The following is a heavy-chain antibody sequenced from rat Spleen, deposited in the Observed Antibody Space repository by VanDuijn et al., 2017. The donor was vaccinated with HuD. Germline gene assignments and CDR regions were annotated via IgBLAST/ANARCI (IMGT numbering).Heavy chain of an antibody. Sequence: QVQLQQSGAELAKPGSSVKISCKASGYTFTSYDISWIKQTTGQGLEYIGYINTGSGGTYYNEKFKGKATLTVDKSSSTAFMQLISLTPEDTAVYYCARAGRVMDAWGQGASVTVSS. CDR3: ARAGRVMDA. V-gene: IGHV1-57*01. CDR1: GYTFTSYD. D-gene: IGHD1-11*01. J-gene: IGHJ4*01. CDR2: INTGSGGT.